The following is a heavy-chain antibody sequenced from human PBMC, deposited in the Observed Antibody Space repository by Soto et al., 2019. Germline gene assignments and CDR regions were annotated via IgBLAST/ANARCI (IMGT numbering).Heavy chain of an antibody. D-gene: IGHD6-19*01. J-gene: IGHJ4*02. CDR3: ARAGRDSSGWYRFYFDY. CDR1: GGSFSGYY. CDR2: INHSGST. Sequence: PSETLSLTCAVYGGSFSGYYWSWIRQPPGKGLEWIGEINHSGSTNYNPSLKSRVTISVDTSKNQFSLKLSSVTAADTAVYYCARAGRDSSGWYRFYFDYWGQGTLVTVSS. V-gene: IGHV4-34*01.